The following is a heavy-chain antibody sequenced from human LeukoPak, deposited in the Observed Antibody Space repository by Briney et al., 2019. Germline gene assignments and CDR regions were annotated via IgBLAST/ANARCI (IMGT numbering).Heavy chain of an antibody. CDR3: TRGGSGMTVALFDQ. V-gene: IGHV6-1*01. CDR1: GDSVSRTSAA. Sequence: SQTLSLTCVISGDSVSRTSAAWNWIRQSPSRGLEWLGRTYYRTKWYSDSAASVKSRIIINPDTSKNQFSLLLNSATPEDTAVYYCTRGGSGMTVALFDQWGQGTPVTVSS. CDR2: TYYRTKWYS. D-gene: IGHD6-19*01. J-gene: IGHJ4*02.